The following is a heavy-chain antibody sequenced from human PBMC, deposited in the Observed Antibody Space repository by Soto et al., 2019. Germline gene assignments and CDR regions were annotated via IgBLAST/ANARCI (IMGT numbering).Heavy chain of an antibody. CDR2: ISGSGGST. Sequence: GGSLRLSCAASGFTFSSYAMSWVRQAPGKGLEWVSAISGSGGSTYYADSVKGRFTISRDNSKNPLYLQMNSLRAEDTAVYYCANFTALMVRGVPFDYWGQGTLVTVSS. V-gene: IGHV3-23*01. CDR3: ANFTALMVRGVPFDY. CDR1: GFTFSSYA. J-gene: IGHJ4*02. D-gene: IGHD3-10*01.